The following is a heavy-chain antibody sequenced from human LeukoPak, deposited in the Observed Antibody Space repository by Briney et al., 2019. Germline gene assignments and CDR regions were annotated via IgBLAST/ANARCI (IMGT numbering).Heavy chain of an antibody. CDR2: SGSGDNT. D-gene: IGHD6-19*01. CDR3: AKRSGYTTGWFFDF. CDR1: GFSFSSYA. Sequence: GGSLRLSCAASGFSFSSYAMSWVRQAPGKGLEWVSPSGSGDNTYYAESVKGRFTTSRDNSKNTLFLQMNSLRAEDTAVFYCAKRSGYTTGWFFDFWGQGTLVTVSS. J-gene: IGHJ4*02. V-gene: IGHV3-23*01.